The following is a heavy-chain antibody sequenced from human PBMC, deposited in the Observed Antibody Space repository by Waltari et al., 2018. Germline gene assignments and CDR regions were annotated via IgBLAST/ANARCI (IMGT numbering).Heavy chain of an antibody. CDR3: AREKGIGYYDILTGYAVDSYLDY. CDR1: GGSISSSSYY. Sequence: QLQLQESGPGLVKPSETLSLTCTVSGGSISSSSYYWGWIRQPPGKGLEWIGSIYYSGSTYYNPSLKSRVTRSVDTSKNQFSLKLSSVTAADTAVYYCAREKGIGYYDILTGYAVDSYLDYWGQGTLVTVSS. J-gene: IGHJ4*02. D-gene: IGHD3-9*01. CDR2: IYYSGST. V-gene: IGHV4-39*07.